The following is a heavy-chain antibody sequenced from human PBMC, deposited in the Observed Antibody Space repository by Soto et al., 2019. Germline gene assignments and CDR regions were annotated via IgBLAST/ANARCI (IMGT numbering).Heavy chain of an antibody. D-gene: IGHD6-13*01. V-gene: IGHV4-39*01. CDR1: GVAVSSSREY. CDR2: TYYSAGT. J-gene: IGHJ4*02. CDR3: ARHAYRGYSSSWYFED. Sequence: PSETLSHTYNVSGVAVSSSREYLSWIRPAPGKGLEWIVSTYYSAGTYYNPSLKSRITTSMDASKNQFSLTVTSVTAADTAIYYCARHAYRGYSSSWYFEDWGQGTPVTSPQ.